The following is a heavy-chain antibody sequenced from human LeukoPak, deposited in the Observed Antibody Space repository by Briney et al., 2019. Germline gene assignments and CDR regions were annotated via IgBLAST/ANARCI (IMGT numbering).Heavy chain of an antibody. J-gene: IGHJ4*02. Sequence: HPGTSLRLSCAASGFTFSSYGMHWVRQAPGKGLEWVAVIWYDGTNKYYADSVKGRFTISRDNSKNTLYLQMNSLKAEDTAVYYCAKDYTIPAHWGQGILVIVSS. CDR1: GFTFSSYG. V-gene: IGHV3-33*06. D-gene: IGHD3-10*01. CDR2: IWYDGTNK. CDR3: AKDYTIPAH.